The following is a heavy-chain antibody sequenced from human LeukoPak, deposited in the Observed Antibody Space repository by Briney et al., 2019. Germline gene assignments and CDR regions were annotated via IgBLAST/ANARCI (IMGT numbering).Heavy chain of an antibody. Sequence: PGGSLRLSCAASGFTFSSYTTSWVRQAPGKGLEWVSSITSTSRSIYYADSVKGRFTISRDNAKNSLYLQMNSLRAEDTAVYYCARASPVDYWGQGTLVTVSP. CDR1: GFTFSSYT. V-gene: IGHV3-21*01. J-gene: IGHJ4*02. CDR3: ARASPVDY. CDR2: ITSTSRSI.